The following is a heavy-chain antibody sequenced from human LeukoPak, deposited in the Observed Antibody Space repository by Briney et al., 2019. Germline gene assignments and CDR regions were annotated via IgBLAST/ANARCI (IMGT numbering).Heavy chain of an antibody. CDR3: ARDIGRKRAVTDALDI. Sequence: ASVKVSCKASGYTFINYDISWVRQAPGHGLEWIACISPYNGNTNYAQKLQGRVTMTTDTSTSTACMELRSLRSDDTAVYYCARDIGRKRAVTDALDIWGQGTMVTVSS. CDR1: GYTFINYD. V-gene: IGHV1-18*01. CDR2: ISPYNGNT. D-gene: IGHD4-17*01. J-gene: IGHJ3*02.